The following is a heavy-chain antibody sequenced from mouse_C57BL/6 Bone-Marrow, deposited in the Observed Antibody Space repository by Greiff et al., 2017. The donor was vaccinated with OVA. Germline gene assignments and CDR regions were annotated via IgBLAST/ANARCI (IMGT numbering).Heavy chain of an antibody. CDR2: ISNGGGST. D-gene: IGHD1-1*01. V-gene: IGHV5-12*01. Sequence: DVQLQESGGGLVQPGGSLKLSCAASGFTFSDYYMYWVRQTPEKRLEWVAYISNGGGSTYYPDTVKGRFTISRDNAKNTLYLQMSRLKSEDTAMYYCARSDYYGSWFAYWGQGTLVTVSA. CDR3: ARSDYYGSWFAY. CDR1: GFTFSDYY. J-gene: IGHJ3*01.